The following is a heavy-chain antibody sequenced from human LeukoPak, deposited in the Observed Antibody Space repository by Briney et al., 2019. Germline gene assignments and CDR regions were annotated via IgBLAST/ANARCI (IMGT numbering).Heavy chain of an antibody. CDR2: IYYSGST. V-gene: IGHV4-59*01. CDR3: ARADTIFGVVNYFDY. CDR1: GGSISSYY. D-gene: IGHD3-3*01. Sequence: SETLSLTCTVSGGSISSYYWSWIRQPPGKGLEWIGYIYYSGSTNYNPSLKSRVTISVDTSKNQFSLKLSSVTAADTAVYYCARADTIFGVVNYFDYWGQGTLVTVSS. J-gene: IGHJ4*02.